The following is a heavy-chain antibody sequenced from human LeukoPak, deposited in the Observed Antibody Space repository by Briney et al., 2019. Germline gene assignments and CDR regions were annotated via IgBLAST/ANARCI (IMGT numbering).Heavy chain of an antibody. CDR3: ARDSWWDGSKTFSDWFGP. J-gene: IGHJ5*02. V-gene: IGHV4-59*01. D-gene: IGHD3-10*01. CDR2: IVYTGRT. CDR1: GGSIGSYY. Sequence: SETLSHTCTVSGGSIGSYYWSWVRQPPEKGLEWIGNIVYTGRTNYNPSLKSRVTISIDTSKNQFSLRLNSVTAADTAVYYCARDSWWDGSKTFSDWFGPWGQGTLVTVSS.